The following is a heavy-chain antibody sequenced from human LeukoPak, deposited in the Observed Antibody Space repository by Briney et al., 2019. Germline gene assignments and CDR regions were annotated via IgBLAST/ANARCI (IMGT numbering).Heavy chain of an antibody. CDR2: IYYSGST. D-gene: IGHD3-10*02. CDR3: ASTRVGLWFDP. CDR1: GGSISSYY. J-gene: IGHJ5*02. Sequence: TPSETLSLTCTVSGGSISSYYWSWIRQPPGKGLEWIGYIYYSGSTNYNPSLKSRVTISVDTSKNQFSLKLSSVTAADTAVYYCASTRVGLWFDPWGQGTLVTVSS. V-gene: IGHV4-59*01.